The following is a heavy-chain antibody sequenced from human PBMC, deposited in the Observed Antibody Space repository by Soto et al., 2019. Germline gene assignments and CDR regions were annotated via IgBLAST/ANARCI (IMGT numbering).Heavy chain of an antibody. CDR1: GFTFSSYE. J-gene: IGHJ6*02. CDR2: ISSSGSTI. CDR3: ARWGDSSGYYDLGYGMDV. Sequence: EVQLVESGGGLVQPGGSLRLSCAASGFTFSSYEMNWVRQAPGKGLEWVSYISSSGSTIYYADSVKGRFTISRDNAKNSLYLQMNSLRAEDTDVYYCARWGDSSGYYDLGYGMDVWGQGTTVTVSS. D-gene: IGHD3-22*01. V-gene: IGHV3-48*03.